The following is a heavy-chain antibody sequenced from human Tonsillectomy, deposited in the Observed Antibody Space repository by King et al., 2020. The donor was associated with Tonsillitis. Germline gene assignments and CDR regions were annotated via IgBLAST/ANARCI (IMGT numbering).Heavy chain of an antibody. CDR1: GLAVSNHY. V-gene: IGHV3-53*04. J-gene: IGHJ4*02. Sequence: VQLVESGGNLVQPGGSLRLSCAASGLAVSNHYMNWVRQPPGKGLEWVSVIYSGGSTYYADSVRGRFTISRHDSKNTLYLQMNSLGPDDPAVYYCAGANRWGLYSWGQGTLVTVSP. CDR2: IYSGGST. D-gene: IGHD2-21*02. CDR3: AGANRWGLYS.